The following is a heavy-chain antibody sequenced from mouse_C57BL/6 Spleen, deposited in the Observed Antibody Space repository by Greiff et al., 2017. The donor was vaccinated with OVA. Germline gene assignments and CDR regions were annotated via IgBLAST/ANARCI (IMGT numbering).Heavy chain of an antibody. J-gene: IGHJ4*01. CDR3: ARERSYAMDY. Sequence: QVHVKQSGAELARPGASVKMSCKASGYTFTSYTMHWVKQRPGQGLEWIGYINPSSGYTKYNQKFKDKATLTADKSSSTAYMQLSSLTSEDSAVYYCARERSYAMDYWGQGTSVTVSS. CDR1: GYTFTSYT. CDR2: INPSSGYT. V-gene: IGHV1-4*01.